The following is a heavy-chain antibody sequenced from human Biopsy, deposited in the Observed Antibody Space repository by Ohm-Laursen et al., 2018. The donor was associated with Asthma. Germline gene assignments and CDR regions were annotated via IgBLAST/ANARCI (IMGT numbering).Heavy chain of an antibody. CDR2: LFHSGST. CDR1: GDSINSGGYS. J-gene: IGHJ6*02. Sequence: SDTLSLTCIVSGDSINSGGYSWKRIPQPPGKGPGWIGYLFHSGSTHYNPSLKSRVTISVDRSKRQFSLKVNSVTAADTAVYYCARMITMIQAANYYSYAMDVWGQGTTVTVSS. CDR3: ARMITMIQAANYYSYAMDV. V-gene: IGHV4-30-2*01. D-gene: IGHD3-22*01.